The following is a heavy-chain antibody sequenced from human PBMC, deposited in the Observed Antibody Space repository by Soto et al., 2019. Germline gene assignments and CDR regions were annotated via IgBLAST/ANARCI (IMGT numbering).Heavy chain of an antibody. D-gene: IGHD3-9*01. V-gene: IGHV3-33*01. Sequence: PGGSLRLSCAASGFTFSSYGMHLVRQAPGKGLEWVAFIWYDGSNKYYADSVKGRFTISRDNSKNTLYLQMNSLRAEDTAVYDCARGRIRYCDWLLRPYYYGMDLWGQGTKVTVSS. CDR3: ARGRIRYCDWLLRPYYYGMDL. J-gene: IGHJ6*02. CDR2: IWYDGSNK. CDR1: GFTFSSYG.